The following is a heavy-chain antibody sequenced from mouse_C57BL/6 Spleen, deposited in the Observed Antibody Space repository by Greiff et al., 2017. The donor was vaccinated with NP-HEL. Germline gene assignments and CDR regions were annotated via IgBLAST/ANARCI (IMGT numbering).Heavy chain of an antibody. V-gene: IGHV1-52*01. CDR3: ARGGVYYGYFGAWFAY. J-gene: IGHJ3*01. D-gene: IGHD2-2*01. Sequence: QVQLQQPGAELVRPGSSVKLSCKASGYTFTSYWMHWVKQRPIQGLEWIGNIDPSDSETHYNQKFKDKATLTVDKSSSTAYMQRSSLTSEDSAVYYCARGGVYYGYFGAWFAYWGQGTLVTVSA. CDR1: GYTFTSYW. CDR2: IDPSDSET.